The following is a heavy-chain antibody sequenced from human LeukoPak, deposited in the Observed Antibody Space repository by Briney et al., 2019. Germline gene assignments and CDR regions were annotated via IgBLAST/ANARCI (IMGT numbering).Heavy chain of an antibody. CDR1: GYTFTSYA. J-gene: IGHJ4*02. V-gene: IGHV1-18*01. D-gene: IGHD1-26*01. CDR2: ISAYNGNT. CDR3: ARGWAFRAPADY. Sequence: ASVKVSCKASGYTFTSYAMHWVRQAPGQGLEWMGWISAYNGNTNYAQKLQGRVTMTTDTSTSTAYMELRSLRSDDTAVYYCARGWAFRAPADYWGQGTLVTVSS.